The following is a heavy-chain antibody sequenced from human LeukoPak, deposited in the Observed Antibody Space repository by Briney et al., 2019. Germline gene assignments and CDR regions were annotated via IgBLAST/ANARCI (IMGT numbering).Heavy chain of an antibody. J-gene: IGHJ4*02. V-gene: IGHV3-33*06. Sequence: QPGRSLRLSCATSGFTFSHYGMHWVRQAPGKGLEWVAGIWSDGTEKYYGDSVKGLFTISRDNSKKTVYLQMTSLRVEDTAIYYCAKDAQRGFDFSNSLESWGQGTLVTVSS. CDR1: GFTFSHYG. CDR3: AKDAQRGFDFSNSLES. D-gene: IGHD4-11*01. CDR2: IWSDGTEK.